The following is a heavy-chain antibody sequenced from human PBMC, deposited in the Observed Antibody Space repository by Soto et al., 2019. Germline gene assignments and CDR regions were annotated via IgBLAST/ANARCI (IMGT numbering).Heavy chain of an antibody. CDR1: GYTCTSYG. Sequence: ASVKFSCEASGYTCTSYGISWLRQAPGQGLEWLGWISAYNGSTNYAQKLQGRVTMTTDTSTSTAYLELRSMRSDDTAVYYCARDQDRLQLGYFDYWGQGTLVTVSS. V-gene: IGHV1-18*04. CDR3: ARDQDRLQLGYFDY. J-gene: IGHJ4*02. CDR2: ISAYNGST. D-gene: IGHD5-18*01.